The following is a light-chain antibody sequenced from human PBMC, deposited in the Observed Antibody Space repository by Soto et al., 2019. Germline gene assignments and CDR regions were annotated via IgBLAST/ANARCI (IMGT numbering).Light chain of an antibody. CDR3: LHAESFPLT. V-gene: IGKV1D-12*01. CDR1: QDIHNW. CDR2: AAS. Sequence: DIQMTQSPSSVSASVGDRVTMACRASQDIHNWLAWYQQKPGKAPKVLIYAASSLQSGVPSRFSGSGSGTHYTLTISSLQPEDFATYHCLHAESFPLTFGGGTKVEIK. J-gene: IGKJ4*01.